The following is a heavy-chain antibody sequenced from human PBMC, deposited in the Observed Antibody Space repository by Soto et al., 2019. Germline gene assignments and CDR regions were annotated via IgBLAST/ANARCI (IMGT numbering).Heavy chain of an antibody. J-gene: IGHJ4*02. CDR1: GFTFSSYA. Sequence: AGGSLRLSCAASGFTFSSYAMSWVRQAPGKGLEWVSAISGSGGSTYYADSVKGRFTISRDNSKNTLYLQMNSLRAEDTAVYYCAKGGFGPNYDFWSGYPTPFDYWGQGTLVTVSS. CDR3: AKGGFGPNYDFWSGYPTPFDY. CDR2: ISGSGGST. V-gene: IGHV3-23*01. D-gene: IGHD3-3*01.